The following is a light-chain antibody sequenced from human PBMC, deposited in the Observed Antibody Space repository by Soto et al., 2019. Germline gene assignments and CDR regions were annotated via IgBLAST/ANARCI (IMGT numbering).Light chain of an antibody. CDR2: GAS. Sequence: EIVFTQSPATLSLSPGERAALSCRASQSVSSNLAWYQQKPVQAPRLLINGASTRATGIPARFSGSGSGTEFSLTISSLQSEDFAVYYCQQYSDWPPTFGQGTKVDIK. CDR1: QSVSSN. CDR3: QQYSDWPPT. V-gene: IGKV3-15*01. J-gene: IGKJ1*01.